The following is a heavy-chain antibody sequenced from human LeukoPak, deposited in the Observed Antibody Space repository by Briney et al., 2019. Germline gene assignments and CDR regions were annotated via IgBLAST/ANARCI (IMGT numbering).Heavy chain of an antibody. CDR2: INPNSGGT. CDR3: ARTAPIAAAGTGWFDP. V-gene: IGHV1-2*02. CDR1: GYTFTGYY. Sequence: AASVKVSYEASGYTFTGYYMHWVRQAPRQGLEWMGWINPNSGGTNYAQKFQGRVTMTRDTSISTAYMELSRLRSDDTAVYYCARTAPIAAAGTGWFDPWGQGTLVTVSS. J-gene: IGHJ5*02. D-gene: IGHD6-13*01.